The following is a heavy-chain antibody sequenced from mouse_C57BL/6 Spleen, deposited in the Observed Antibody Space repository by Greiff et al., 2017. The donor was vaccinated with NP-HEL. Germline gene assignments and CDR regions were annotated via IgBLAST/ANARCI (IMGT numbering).Heavy chain of an antibody. J-gene: IGHJ4*01. CDR1: GYAFSSSW. CDR3: ARSYYGYDEGAMDY. D-gene: IGHD2-2*01. Sequence: VQLQQSGPELVKPGASVKISCKASGYAFSSSWMNWVKQRPGKGLEWIGRIYPGDGDTNDNGKFKGKATLTADKSSSTAYMQLSSLTSEDSAVYFCARSYYGYDEGAMDYWGQGTSVTVSS. V-gene: IGHV1-82*01. CDR2: IYPGDGDT.